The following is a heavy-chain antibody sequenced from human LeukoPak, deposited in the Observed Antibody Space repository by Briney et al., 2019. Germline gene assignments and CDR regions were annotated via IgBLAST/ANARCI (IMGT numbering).Heavy chain of an antibody. J-gene: IGHJ6*02. V-gene: IGHV4-34*01. D-gene: IGHD3-3*01. CDR3: ARHRSYDFWSGYFASPFPDYYYYGMDV. CDR1: GGSFSGYY. CDR2: INHSGST. Sequence: SETLSLTWAVYGGSFSGYYWSWIRQPPGKGLEWIGEINHSGSTNYNPSLKSRVTISVDTSKNQFSLKLSSVTAADTAVYYCARHRSYDFWSGYFASPFPDYYYYGMDVWGQGTTVTVSS.